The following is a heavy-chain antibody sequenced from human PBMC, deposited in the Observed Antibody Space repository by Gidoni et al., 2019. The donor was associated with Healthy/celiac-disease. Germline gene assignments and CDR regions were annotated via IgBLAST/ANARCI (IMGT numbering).Heavy chain of an antibody. Sequence: QVQLVASGGGVVQPGRSLRLSCAASGFTFSGYGMHWVGQVPGKGLAWVAVIWYDGSNKSYADSVKGRFTISRDNSKNTLYLQMNSLRAEDTAVYYCAREKSIAAAGDSTESYYYYGMDVWGQGTTVTVSS. V-gene: IGHV3-33*01. D-gene: IGHD6-13*01. CDR2: IWYDGSNK. CDR1: GFTFSGYG. CDR3: AREKSIAAAGDSTESYYYYGMDV. J-gene: IGHJ6*02.